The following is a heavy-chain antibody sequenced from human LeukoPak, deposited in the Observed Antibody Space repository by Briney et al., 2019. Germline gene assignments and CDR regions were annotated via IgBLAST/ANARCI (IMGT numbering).Heavy chain of an antibody. Sequence: PGGSLRLSCAASGFTFSSYGMHWFRQAPGKGLEWVAVIWYDGSNKYYADSVKGRFTISRDNSKNTLYLQMNSLRAEDTAVYYCARERGYRWGYYDSSGYYSMGYWGQGTLVTVSS. D-gene: IGHD3-22*01. CDR3: ARERGYRWGYYDSSGYYSMGY. V-gene: IGHV3-33*01. CDR1: GFTFSSYG. CDR2: IWYDGSNK. J-gene: IGHJ4*02.